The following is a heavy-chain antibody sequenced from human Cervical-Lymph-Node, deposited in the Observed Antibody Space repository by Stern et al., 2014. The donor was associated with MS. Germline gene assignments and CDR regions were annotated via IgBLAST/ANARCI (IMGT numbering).Heavy chain of an antibody. CDR3: ARGGTVTSFDY. CDR1: GGSVSSGRYY. Sequence: VQLVESGPGLVKPSETLSLTCTVSGGSVSSGRYYWSWIRQPPGKGLEWIGYIYYSGSTNYNPSLKSRVTISVDTSKNQFSLKLSSVTAADTAVYYCARGGTVTSFDYWGQGTLVTVSS. V-gene: IGHV4-61*01. D-gene: IGHD4-17*01. CDR2: IYYSGST. J-gene: IGHJ4*02.